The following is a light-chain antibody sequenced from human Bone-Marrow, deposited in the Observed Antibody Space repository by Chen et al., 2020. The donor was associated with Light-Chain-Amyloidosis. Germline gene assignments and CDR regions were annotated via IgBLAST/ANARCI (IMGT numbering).Light chain of an antibody. Sequence: QSALTQPPSASGSLGQSVTISCAGTSGDLGGYDFVSWYQQHPGKAPKLMIHEGTKRPSGVPSRFSGYKSGNTASLTVSGLQAEDEAEYYCCSFAGNDDWVFGGGTKLTVL. V-gene: IGLV2-8*01. J-gene: IGLJ3*02. CDR1: SGDLGGYDF. CDR2: EGT. CDR3: CSFAGNDDWV.